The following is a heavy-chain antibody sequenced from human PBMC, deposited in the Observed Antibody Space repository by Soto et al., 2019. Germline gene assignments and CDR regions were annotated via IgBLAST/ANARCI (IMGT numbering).Heavy chain of an antibody. CDR1: GFSLSTSGVG. D-gene: IGHD3-9*01. V-gene: IGHV2-5*01. CDR3: ALLYYDILTGPPGFDP. J-gene: IGHJ5*02. Sequence: SGPTLVNPTQTLTLTCTFSGFSLSTSGVGVGWIRQPPGKALEWLALIYWNDDKRYSPSLKSRLTITKDTSKNQVVLTMTNMDPVDTATYYCALLYYDILTGPPGFDPWGQGTLVTVSS. CDR2: IYWNDDK.